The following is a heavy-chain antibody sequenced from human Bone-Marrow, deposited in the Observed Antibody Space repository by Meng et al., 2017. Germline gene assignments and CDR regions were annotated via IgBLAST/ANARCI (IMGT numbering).Heavy chain of an antibody. CDR3: AREAYSTSLSSATGFDY. CDR1: GGSFSGCY. J-gene: IGHJ4*02. Sequence: QVQLQQWGAGLLKPSETLSLHCAVYGGSFSGCYWNWFRQPPGKGLEWIAEINHSGSTNINPSLKSRVTILADTSKNQFSLKVRSVTAADTAVYYCAREAYSTSLSSATGFDYWGQGTLVTVSS. CDR2: INHSGST. V-gene: IGHV4-34*01. D-gene: IGHD6-13*01.